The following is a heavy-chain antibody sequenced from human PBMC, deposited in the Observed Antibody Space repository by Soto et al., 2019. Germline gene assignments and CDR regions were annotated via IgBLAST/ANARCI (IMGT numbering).Heavy chain of an antibody. CDR3: ARSPPGKGSHPSSCRSYYYMDG. Sequence: EVQLVESGGGLVKPGGSLRLSCAASGFTFSSYSMNWVRQAPGKGLEWVSSISSRSSYIYYADSVKGRFTISRDNAKNSRFLQMNSVRAEDTAVYYCARSPPGKGSHPSSCRSYYYMDGWCKGTTVTVSS. V-gene: IGHV3-21*01. D-gene: IGHD1-26*01. CDR2: ISSRSSYI. J-gene: IGHJ6*03. CDR1: GFTFSSYS.